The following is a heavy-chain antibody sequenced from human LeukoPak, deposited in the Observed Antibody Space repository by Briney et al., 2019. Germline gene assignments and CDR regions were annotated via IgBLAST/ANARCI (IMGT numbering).Heavy chain of an antibody. J-gene: IGHJ3*02. Sequence: SETLSLTCAVYGGSFSGYYWSWIRQPPGKGLEWIGEINHSGSTNYNPSLKSRVTISVDTSKNQFSLKLSSVTAADTAVYYCARTVAGSYCGGDCSADAFDIWGQGTMVTVSS. V-gene: IGHV4-34*01. CDR2: INHSGST. CDR1: GGSFSGYY. D-gene: IGHD2-21*02. CDR3: ARTVAGSYCGGDCSADAFDI.